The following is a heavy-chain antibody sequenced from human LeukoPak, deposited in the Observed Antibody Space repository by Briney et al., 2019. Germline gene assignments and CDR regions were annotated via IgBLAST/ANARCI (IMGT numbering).Heavy chain of an antibody. J-gene: IGHJ4*02. CDR2: ISPDGSYT. CDR3: VRDLSFSPDS. V-gene: IGHV3-74*01. CDR1: GFTFSSSW. Sequence: GGSLRLSCAASGFTFSSSWMHWDRQVPGKGLVWVSHISPDGSYTDYADSVKGRFIISRDNAKNTMSLQMNSLRAEDTAVYYCVRDLSFSPDSWGQGTLVSVSS.